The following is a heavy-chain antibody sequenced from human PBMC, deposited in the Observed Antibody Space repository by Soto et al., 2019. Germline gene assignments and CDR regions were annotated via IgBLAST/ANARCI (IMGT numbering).Heavy chain of an antibody. CDR3: AKDGESTPFQY. J-gene: IGHJ4*02. Sequence: EVQLLESGGGLVQPGGSLRLSCAASGFTFSSYAMSWVRQAPGKGLDWVSAISGSGGSTYYADSVKGRFTISIDPAPNTLHLQMNSVRAEDTAVYYCAKDGESTPFQYWGQGTMVTVSS. V-gene: IGHV3-23*01. CDR2: ISGSGGST. CDR1: GFTFSSYA. D-gene: IGHD7-27*01.